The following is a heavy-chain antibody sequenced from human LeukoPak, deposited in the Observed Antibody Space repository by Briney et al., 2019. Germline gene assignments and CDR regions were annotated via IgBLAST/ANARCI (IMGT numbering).Heavy chain of an antibody. D-gene: IGHD3/OR15-3a*01. CDR2: IYYSGNT. CDR3: ARQTGSGLFILP. J-gene: IGHJ4*02. CDR1: GVSISSSNSY. Sequence: SETLSLTCTVSGVSISSSNSYWGWIRQPPGKGLEWIGSIYYSGNTYYNASLKSQVSISIDTSKNQFSLTLTSVTAADTAVYYCARQTGSGLFILPGGQGTLVTVSS. V-gene: IGHV4-39*01.